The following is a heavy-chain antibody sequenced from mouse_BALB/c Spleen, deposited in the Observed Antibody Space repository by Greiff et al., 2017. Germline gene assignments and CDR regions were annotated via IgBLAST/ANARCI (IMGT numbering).Heavy chain of an antibody. J-gene: IGHJ3*01. D-gene: IGHD2-10*02. V-gene: IGHV5-12-1*01. CDR2: ISSGGGST. CDR1: GFAFSSYD. Sequence: EVKLVESGGGLVKPGGSLKLSCAASGFAFSSYDMSWVRQTPEKRLEWVAYISSGGGSTYYPDTVKGRFTISRDNAKNTLYLQMSSLKSEDTAMYYCARPEYGNPFAYWGQGTLVTVSA. CDR3: ARPEYGNPFAY.